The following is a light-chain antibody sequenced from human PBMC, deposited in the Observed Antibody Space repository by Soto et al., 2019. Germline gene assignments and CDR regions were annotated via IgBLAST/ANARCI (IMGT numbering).Light chain of an antibody. V-gene: IGKV1-39*01. CDR2: AAS. Sequence: DIQMTQSPSSLSASVGDRVTITCRASQSISSYLNWYQQKPGKAPKLLIYAASSLQSGVPSRFRGSGTRTDFPLAISSLQPEDFATYHCQQSYSTPLTFGGGTKVEIK. J-gene: IGKJ4*01. CDR1: QSISSY. CDR3: QQSYSTPLT.